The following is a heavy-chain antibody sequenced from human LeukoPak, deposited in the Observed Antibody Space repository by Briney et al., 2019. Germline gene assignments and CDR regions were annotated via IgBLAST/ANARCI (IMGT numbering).Heavy chain of an antibody. Sequence: PGRSLRLSCAASGFTFSSYAMHWVRQAPGKGLEWVAVISYDGSNKYYADSVKGRFTISRDNSKNTLYLQMNSLRAEDTAVYYCAREIGRPRSPLYYSIYYYYYYMDVWGKGTTVTVSS. V-gene: IGHV3-30*04. CDR1: GFTFSSYA. J-gene: IGHJ6*03. CDR3: AREIGRPRSPLYYSIYYYYYYMDV. CDR2: ISYDGSNK. D-gene: IGHD3-22*01.